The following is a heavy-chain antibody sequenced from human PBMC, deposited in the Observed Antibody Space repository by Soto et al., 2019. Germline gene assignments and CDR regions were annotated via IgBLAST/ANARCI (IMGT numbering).Heavy chain of an antibody. Sequence: PVGSLRLSCAASGFTFSNAWMSWVRQAPGKGLEWVGRIKSKTDGGTTDYAAPVKGRFTISRDDSKNTLYLQMNSLKTEDTAVYYCTTDLTYYYDSSGYRYAFDIWGQGTMVTVSS. V-gene: IGHV3-15*01. J-gene: IGHJ3*02. CDR1: GFTFSNAW. D-gene: IGHD3-22*01. CDR2: IKSKTDGGTT. CDR3: TTDLTYYYDSSGYRYAFDI.